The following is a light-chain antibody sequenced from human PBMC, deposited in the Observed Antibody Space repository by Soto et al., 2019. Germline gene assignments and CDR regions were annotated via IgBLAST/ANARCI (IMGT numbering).Light chain of an antibody. CDR2: GAS. CDR3: QQYGSPLR. Sequence: VLAKSVDPVCFRPGKRATLSCRASQSVISSYLAWYQQKPGQTPRLLIYGASNRATGIPDRFSGSGSGTDLTLTFSRLEPADLAGYSGQQYGSPLRFGAGTKVDIK. V-gene: IGKV3-20*01. CDR1: QSVISSY. J-gene: IGKJ4*01.